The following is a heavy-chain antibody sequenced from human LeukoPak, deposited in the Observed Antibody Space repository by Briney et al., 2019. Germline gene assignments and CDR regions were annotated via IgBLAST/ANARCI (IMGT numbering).Heavy chain of an antibody. D-gene: IGHD2-15*01. Sequence: GGSLRLSCVVSGFTFSSYGMHWVRQAPGRGLEWVAVISYDGSSKYYADSVKGRFTISRDNSRNTLDLQMNSLRDEDTAVYYCARDARPYCSGGTCYFLYWGQGTLVTVSS. V-gene: IGHV3-30*03. J-gene: IGHJ4*02. CDR1: GFTFSSYG. CDR3: ARDARPYCSGGTCYFLY. CDR2: ISYDGSSK.